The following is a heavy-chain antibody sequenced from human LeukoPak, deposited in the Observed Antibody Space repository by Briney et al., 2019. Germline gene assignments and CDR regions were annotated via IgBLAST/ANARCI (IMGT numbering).Heavy chain of an antibody. CDR2: ISYDGSNK. D-gene: IGHD3-9*01. Sequence: GGSLRLSCAASGFTFSSYAMHWVRQAPGKGLGWVAVISYDGSNKYYADSVKGRFTISRDNSKNTLYLQMNSPRAEDTAVYYCARDQLRYYFNEYFQHWGQGTLVTVSS. CDR3: ARDQLRYYFNEYFQH. V-gene: IGHV3-30-3*01. J-gene: IGHJ1*01. CDR1: GFTFSSYA.